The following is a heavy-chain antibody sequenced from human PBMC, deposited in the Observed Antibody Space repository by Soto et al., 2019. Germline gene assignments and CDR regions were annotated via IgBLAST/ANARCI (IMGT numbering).Heavy chain of an antibody. V-gene: IGHV1-69*02. CDR3: ASATDYDFWSGHTIGGSYFDY. Sequence: SVKVSCKASGGTFSSYTISWVRQATGQGLEWMGRIIPILGIANYAQKFQGRVTITADKSTSTAYMELSSLRSEDTAVYYCASATDYDFWSGHTIGGSYFDYWGQGTLVTVSS. CDR2: IIPILGIA. J-gene: IGHJ4*02. D-gene: IGHD3-3*01. CDR1: GGTFSSYT.